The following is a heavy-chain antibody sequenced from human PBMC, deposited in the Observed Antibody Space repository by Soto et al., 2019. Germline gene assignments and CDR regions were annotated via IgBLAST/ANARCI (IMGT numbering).Heavy chain of an antibody. Sequence: QVQLVESGGGVVQPGRSLRLSCAASGFTFSVYNMHWVRQAPGKGQEWVAMISYDGSNKNYPDSIKGRFTISRDNSKNTLYLQVNSLRTEDTAIYYCARDTDFDYSSSTDAFDVWGQGTLVTVSS. J-gene: IGHJ3*01. D-gene: IGHD6-6*01. CDR2: ISYDGSNK. CDR1: GFTFSVYN. V-gene: IGHV3-30-3*01. CDR3: ARDTDFDYSSSTDAFDV.